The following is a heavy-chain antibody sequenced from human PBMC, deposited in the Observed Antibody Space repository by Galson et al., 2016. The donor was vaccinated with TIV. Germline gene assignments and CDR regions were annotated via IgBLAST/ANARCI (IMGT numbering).Heavy chain of an antibody. Sequence: SVKVSCKASGYTFTHYYMHWVRQAPGQRLEWMGRINPNSGGTNYAQKFQGRVTMTRDTSISTAYMELSSLRSDDTAVYYCARDGLDMTTAVALPDYWGQGTLVTVSS. CDR3: ARDGLDMTTAVALPDY. CDR1: GYTFTHYY. D-gene: IGHD3/OR15-3a*01. J-gene: IGHJ4*02. V-gene: IGHV1-2*06. CDR2: INPNSGGT.